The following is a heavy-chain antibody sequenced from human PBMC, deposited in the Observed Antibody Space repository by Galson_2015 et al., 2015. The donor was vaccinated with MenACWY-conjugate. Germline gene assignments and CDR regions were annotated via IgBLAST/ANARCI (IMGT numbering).Heavy chain of an antibody. CDR3: ARHPPGGRGMDV. V-gene: IGHV5-51*01. CDR2: ISPGDSNT. J-gene: IGHJ6*02. D-gene: IGHD1-26*01. Sequence: QSGAEVKKPGESLKISCKTTGYSFTTYWIAWVRQMPGTGLEWMGLISPGDSNTRYSPSFQGQVTISADKSISTAYLQWSSLKASDTAMDYCARHPPGGRGMDVWGQGTTVTVSS. CDR1: GYSFTTYW.